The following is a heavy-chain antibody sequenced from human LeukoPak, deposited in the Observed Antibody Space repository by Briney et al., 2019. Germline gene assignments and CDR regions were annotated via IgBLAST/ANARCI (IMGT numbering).Heavy chain of an antibody. D-gene: IGHD5-12*01. V-gene: IGHV3-7*01. CDR1: AFTFSSYW. CDR2: IKQDGSEK. Sequence: AGGSPRLSCAASAFTFSSYWMTWVRQAPGKGLEWVANIKQDGSEKYYVDSVKGRFTISRDNAKNSLYLQMNSLRAEDTAMYYCARDGGNSGYDLFDYWGQGTLVTVSS. CDR3: ARDGGNSGYDLFDY. J-gene: IGHJ4*02.